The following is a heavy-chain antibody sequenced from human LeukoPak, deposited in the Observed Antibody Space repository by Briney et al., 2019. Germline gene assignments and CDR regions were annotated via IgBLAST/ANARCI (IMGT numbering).Heavy chain of an antibody. CDR1: GFTFNNCS. CDR3: ARDYADYVGYFFFDY. J-gene: IGHJ4*02. V-gene: IGHV3-23*01. CDR2: ISGGGETT. Sequence: GGPLRLSCAPSGFTFNNCSMNWVPLPPRKSREWVSSISGGGETTYYADSAKGRFTISRDNSQNTLYLQMNSLRAEDTAVYYCARDYADYVGYFFFDYWGQGTLVTVSS. D-gene: IGHD4-17*01.